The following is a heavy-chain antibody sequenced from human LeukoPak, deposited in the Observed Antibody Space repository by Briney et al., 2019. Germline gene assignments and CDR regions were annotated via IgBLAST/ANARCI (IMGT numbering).Heavy chain of an antibody. D-gene: IGHD4-11*01. J-gene: IGHJ5*02. Sequence: GGSLRLSCAASGFTFSSHWMHWVRQAPGKGPECVGHIRSNRDGGTADYAAPVKGRFTISRDDSTNTLFLQMRSLKAEDTAVYYCTTLYRTDPWGQGTLVTVSS. CDR2: IRSNRDGGTA. CDR3: TTLYRTDP. V-gene: IGHV3-15*01. CDR1: GFTFSSHW.